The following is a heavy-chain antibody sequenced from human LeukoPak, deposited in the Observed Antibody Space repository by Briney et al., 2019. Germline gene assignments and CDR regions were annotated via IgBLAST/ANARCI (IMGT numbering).Heavy chain of an antibody. CDR1: GYTFTSYG. Sequence: ASVKVSCKASGYTFTSYGNSWVRQAPGQGLEWMGWISAYNGNTNYAQKFQGRVTITADKSTSTAYMELNSLRSEDTAVYYCIVGATSFDYWGQGTLVTVSS. CDR3: IVGATSFDY. J-gene: IGHJ4*02. CDR2: ISAYNGNT. V-gene: IGHV1-18*01. D-gene: IGHD1-26*01.